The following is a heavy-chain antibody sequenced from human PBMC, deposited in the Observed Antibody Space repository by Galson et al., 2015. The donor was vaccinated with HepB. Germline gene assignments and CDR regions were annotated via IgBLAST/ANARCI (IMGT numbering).Heavy chain of an antibody. CDR1: GDSVSNKNVD. CDR3: ARGGGGTAAGPNYFFDY. J-gene: IGHJ4*02. V-gene: IGHV6-1*01. Sequence: CAISGDSVSNKNVDWNWIRQSPSRGLEWLGRTYYRSKWYSEYGASVRSRMTINADTSKNHFSLHLKSMTPEDTAVYYCARGGGGTAAGPNYFFDYWGQGTLVTVSS. CDR2: TYYRSKWYS. D-gene: IGHD6-13*01.